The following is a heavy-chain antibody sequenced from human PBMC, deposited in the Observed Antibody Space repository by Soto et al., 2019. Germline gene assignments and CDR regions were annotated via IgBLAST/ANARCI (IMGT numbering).Heavy chain of an antibody. V-gene: IGHV3-64*01. CDR3: ARDLVEPVSDYIWGSYNLDY. Sequence: PGGSLRLSCAASGFTFSSYAMHWVRQAPGKGLEYVSAISSNGGSTYYANSVKGRFTISRDNSKNTLYLQMGSLRAEDMAVYYCARDLVEPVSDYIWGSYNLDYWGQGTLVTVSS. CDR2: ISSNGGST. CDR1: GFTFSSYA. J-gene: IGHJ4*02. D-gene: IGHD3-16*01.